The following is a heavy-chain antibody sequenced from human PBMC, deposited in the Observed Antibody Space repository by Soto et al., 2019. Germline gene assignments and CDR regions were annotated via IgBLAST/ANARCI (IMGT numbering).Heavy chain of an antibody. CDR2: IYYSGST. V-gene: IGHV4-59*01. CDR1: GGSIGRNF. CDR3: AREGERYGSSSSVPLDS. J-gene: IGHJ4*02. Sequence: QVQLQESGPGLVKPSGTLSLTCTVSGGSIGRNFWSWIRQPPGKGLEWVGYIYYSGSTNYNPSLKSRVTISVDTSKKKFPRHLASVTSADTAVSYCAREGERYGSSSSVPLDSWGQGPLVTGSS. D-gene: IGHD2-2*01.